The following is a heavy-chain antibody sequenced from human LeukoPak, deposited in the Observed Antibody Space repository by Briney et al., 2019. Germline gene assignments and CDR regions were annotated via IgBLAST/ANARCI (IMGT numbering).Heavy chain of an antibody. CDR1: GSSISSYY. V-gene: IGHV4-4*07. D-gene: IGHD3-3*01. CDR3: ARDRDDFWSGYSYGMDV. J-gene: IGHJ6*02. CDR2: IYTSGST. Sequence: SETLSLTCTVSGSSISSYYWSWIRQPAGKGLEWIGRIYTSGSTNYNPSLKSRVTMSVDTSKNQFSLKLSSVTAADTAVYYCARDRDDFWSGYSYGMDVWGQGTTVTVSS.